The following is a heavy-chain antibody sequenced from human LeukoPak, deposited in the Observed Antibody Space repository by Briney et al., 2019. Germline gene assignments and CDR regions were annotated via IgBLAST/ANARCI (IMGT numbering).Heavy chain of an antibody. Sequence: ASVKVSCKVFGYTLTELSMHWVRQAPGKGLEWMGGFDPEDGETVYAQEVQGRVTMTEDTSTDTAYMELSGLRSEDTAVYYCARDSLPAAMGIQQLAPGYWGQGTLVTVSS. V-gene: IGHV1-24*01. CDR2: FDPEDGET. CDR1: GYTLTELS. CDR3: ARDSLPAAMGIQQLAPGY. J-gene: IGHJ4*02. D-gene: IGHD2-2*01.